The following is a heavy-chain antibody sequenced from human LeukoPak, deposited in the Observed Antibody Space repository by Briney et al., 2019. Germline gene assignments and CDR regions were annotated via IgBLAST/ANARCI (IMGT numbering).Heavy chain of an antibody. CDR2: IYYSGST. CDR3: ARESADGSGYSFYYYYGMDV. D-gene: IGHD3-22*01. CDR1: GVSISSGDYY. J-gene: IGHJ6*02. V-gene: IGHV4-30-4*01. Sequence: SETLSLTCTVSGVSISSGDYYWSWIRQPPGKGLEWIGYIYYSGSTYYNPSLKSRVTISVDTSKNQFSLKLSSVTAADTAVYYCARESADGSGYSFYYYYGMDVWGQGTTVTVSS.